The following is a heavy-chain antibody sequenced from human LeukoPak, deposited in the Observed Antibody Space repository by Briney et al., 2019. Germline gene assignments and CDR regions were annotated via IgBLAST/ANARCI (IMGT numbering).Heavy chain of an antibody. CDR1: GFTFSSYS. V-gene: IGHV3-48*04. Sequence: GGSLRLSCAASGFTFSSYSMSWVRQAPGKGLEWVSYISSSSGTIFYADSVKGRFTISRDNAKNSLYLQMNSLRAEDTAVYYCAREGEGIMVQIDYWGQGTLVTVSS. J-gene: IGHJ4*02. CDR3: AREGEGIMVQIDY. D-gene: IGHD2-8*01. CDR2: ISSSSGTI.